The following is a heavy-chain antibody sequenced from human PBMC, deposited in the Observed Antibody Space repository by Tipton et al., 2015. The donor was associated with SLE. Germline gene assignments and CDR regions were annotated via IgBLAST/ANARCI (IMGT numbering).Heavy chain of an antibody. J-gene: IGHJ2*01. V-gene: IGHV4-4*07. CDR3: ARGSDGEYVRYFDV. CDR1: GGSIRFDY. Sequence: TLSLTCTVSGGSIRFDYWSWSRQSAGRGLEWIGRIYSSGDRDYNPSLRRRVTMSIDASQNRVSLRLKSVSAADTAVYYCARGSDGEYVRYFDVWGPGTLVTVSS. CDR2: IYSSGDR. D-gene: IGHD4-17*01.